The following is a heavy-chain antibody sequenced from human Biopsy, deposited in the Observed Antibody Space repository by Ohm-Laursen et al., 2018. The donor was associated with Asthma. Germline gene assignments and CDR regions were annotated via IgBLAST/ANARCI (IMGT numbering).Heavy chain of an antibody. D-gene: IGHD2-8*01. Sequence: SVKVSCKASGGTFSRYSISWVRQAPGQGLEWMGRITATSGGTTYAQKFQGRVTMTRDRSISTAYMELNRLKSDDTAVYYCVRDALHDNGAYISDTFDFWGQGTMVTVPS. J-gene: IGHJ3*01. CDR3: VRDALHDNGAYISDTFDF. V-gene: IGHV1-2*06. CDR2: ITATSGGT. CDR1: GGTFSRYS.